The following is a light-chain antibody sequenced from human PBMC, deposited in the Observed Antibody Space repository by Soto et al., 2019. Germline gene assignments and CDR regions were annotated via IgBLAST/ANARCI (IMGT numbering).Light chain of an antibody. CDR2: VAS. CDR1: QSISSY. J-gene: IGKJ5*01. Sequence: DIQMTQSPSSLSASVGDRVTITGRSSQSISSYLNWYQQKPGKAPKLLIYVASSLQSGVPSRFSGSGSGTDFTLTISSLEPEDFAVYYCQQRSNWPPVTFGQGTRLEIK. CDR3: QQRSNWPPVT. V-gene: IGKV1-39*01.